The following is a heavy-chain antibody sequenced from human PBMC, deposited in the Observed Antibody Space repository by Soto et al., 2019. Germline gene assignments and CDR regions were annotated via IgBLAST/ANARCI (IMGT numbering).Heavy chain of an antibody. CDR3: AHRRGGYNWDDGYFDF. D-gene: IGHD1-1*01. J-gene: IGHJ4*02. Sequence: QITLKESGPTLVKPTQTLTLTCTFSGFSISTSGVGVGWIRQPPGKALEWLAFTYWDDDNRYNPSLRSRLTVAKDTSKSQVVLLMTSVDPVDTATYYCAHRRGGYNWDDGYFDFWGQGTLVTVSS. CDR1: GFSISTSGVG. CDR2: TYWDDDN. V-gene: IGHV2-5*02.